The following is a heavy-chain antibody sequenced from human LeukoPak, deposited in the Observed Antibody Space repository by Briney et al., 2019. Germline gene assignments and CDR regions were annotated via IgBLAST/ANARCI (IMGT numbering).Heavy chain of an antibody. CDR1: GFSFSSYW. J-gene: IGHJ4*02. CDR3: ARDRRGFLYFGEGNDY. V-gene: IGHV3-7*01. CDR2: IKTDGSEE. D-gene: IGHD3-10*01. Sequence: GGSLRLSCEASGFSFSSYWLTWVRQAPGKGLEWVANIKTDGSEENYVDSVKGRFTIFRNNAKNSLYLQMNSLRVEDPAVYYCARDRRGFLYFGEGNDYWGQGTLVTVSS.